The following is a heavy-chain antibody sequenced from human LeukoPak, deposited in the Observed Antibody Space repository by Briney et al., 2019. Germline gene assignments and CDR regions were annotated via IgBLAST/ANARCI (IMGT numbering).Heavy chain of an antibody. Sequence: GGSLRLSCAASGFTFSSYAMSWVRQAPGKGLEWVSAISGSGGNTYYADSVKGRFTISRDNSKNTLYLQMNSLRAEDTAVYYCAKDRTGPRDSFDYWGQGTLVTVSS. CDR3: AKDRTGPRDSFDY. D-gene: IGHD1-14*01. CDR1: GFTFSSYA. J-gene: IGHJ4*02. V-gene: IGHV3-23*01. CDR2: ISGSGGNT.